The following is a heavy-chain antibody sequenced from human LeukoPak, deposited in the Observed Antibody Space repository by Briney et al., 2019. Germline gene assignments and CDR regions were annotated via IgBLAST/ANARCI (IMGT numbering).Heavy chain of an antibody. CDR2: IWYDGTNK. V-gene: IGHV3-33*08. CDR1: GFTFSNYW. Sequence: GGSLRLSCATSGFTFSNYWMNWVRQAPGKGLEGVAVIWYDGTNKYYADSVEGRFTISRDNSKNALYLQMNSLRAEDTAVYYCARRIYCSSISCYTGPDAFDIWGQGTMVTVSS. D-gene: IGHD2-2*02. CDR3: ARRIYCSSISCYTGPDAFDI. J-gene: IGHJ3*02.